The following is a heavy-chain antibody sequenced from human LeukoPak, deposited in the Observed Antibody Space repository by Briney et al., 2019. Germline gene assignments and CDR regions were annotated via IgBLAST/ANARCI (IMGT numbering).Heavy chain of an antibody. CDR1: GFPFSSYW. Sequence: GGSLRLSCVASGFPFSSYWMTWVRQAPGKGLEWVANIKQDGSEKYYVDSVKGRFTISRDNAKNSLYLQMNSLRAEDTAVYYCARLCGGDCSFAYWGQGTLVTVSS. V-gene: IGHV3-7*03. D-gene: IGHD2-21*02. CDR2: IKQDGSEK. CDR3: ARLCGGDCSFAY. J-gene: IGHJ4*02.